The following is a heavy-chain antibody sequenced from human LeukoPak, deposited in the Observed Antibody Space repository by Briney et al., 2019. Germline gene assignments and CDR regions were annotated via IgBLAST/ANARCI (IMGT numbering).Heavy chain of an antibody. Sequence: GGSLRLSCAASGFTFDDYAMHWVRQAPGKGLEWVSGISWNSGSIGYADSVKGRFTISRDNAKNSLYLQMNSLRAEDMALYYCAKDSDYDFWSGRYMDVWGKGTTVTVSS. CDR1: GFTFDDYA. CDR3: AKDSDYDFWSGRYMDV. V-gene: IGHV3-9*03. D-gene: IGHD3-3*01. CDR2: ISWNSGSI. J-gene: IGHJ6*03.